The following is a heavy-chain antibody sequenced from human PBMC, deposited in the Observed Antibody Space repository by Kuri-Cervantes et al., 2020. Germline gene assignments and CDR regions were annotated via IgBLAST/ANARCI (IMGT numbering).Heavy chain of an antibody. Sequence: SETLSLTCDVYGGSFSGSYWSWIRQPPGKGLEWIGEINHRGSTNYNPSLKSRVTISVDTSKNQFSLKLSSVTAADTAMYYCARVGYGKNYYFYYMDVWGNGTTVTVSS. V-gene: IGHV4-34*01. D-gene: IGHD4-17*01. J-gene: IGHJ6*03. CDR3: ARVGYGKNYYFYYMDV. CDR2: INHRGST. CDR1: GGSFSGSY.